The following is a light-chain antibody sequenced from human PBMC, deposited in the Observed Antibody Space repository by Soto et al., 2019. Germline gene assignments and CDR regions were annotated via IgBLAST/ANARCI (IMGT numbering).Light chain of an antibody. CDR1: SSDVGGYTY. Sequence: QSALTQPASVSGSPGQSIAIFCTGTSSDVGGYTYVSWYQQHPGKAPKLIIYDVSNRPSGVSNRFSGSKSGNTASLTISGLQAEDEADYYCSSYTTSSTIYVFGSGTKVTVL. V-gene: IGLV2-14*03. CDR2: DVS. CDR3: SSYTTSSTIYV. J-gene: IGLJ1*01.